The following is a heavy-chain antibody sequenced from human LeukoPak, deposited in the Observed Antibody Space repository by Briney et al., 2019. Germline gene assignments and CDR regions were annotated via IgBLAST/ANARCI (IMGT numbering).Heavy chain of an antibody. CDR1: GFTFSSYG. Sequence: GGSLRLSCAASGFTFSSYGMSWVRQAPGKGLEWVANIKQDGSEKYYVDSVKGRFTISRDNAKNSLYLQMNSLRAEDTALYYCARETIYDSSGYYYYYYYMDVWGKGATVTVSS. J-gene: IGHJ6*03. D-gene: IGHD3-22*01. CDR3: ARETIYDSSGYYYYYYYMDV. CDR2: IKQDGSEK. V-gene: IGHV3-7*03.